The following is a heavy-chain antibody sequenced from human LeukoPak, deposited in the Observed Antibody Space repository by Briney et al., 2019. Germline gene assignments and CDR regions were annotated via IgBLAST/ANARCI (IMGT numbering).Heavy chain of an antibody. V-gene: IGHV4-34*01. Sequence: KPSETLSLTCAVYGGPFSGYYWSWIRQPPGKGLEWIGEINHSGSTNYNPSLKSRVTISVDTSKNQFSLKLSSVTAADMAVYYRARLSSFHFDYWGQGTLVTVSS. CDR3: ARLSSFHFDY. CDR1: GGPFSGYY. J-gene: IGHJ4*02. D-gene: IGHD6-6*01. CDR2: INHSGST.